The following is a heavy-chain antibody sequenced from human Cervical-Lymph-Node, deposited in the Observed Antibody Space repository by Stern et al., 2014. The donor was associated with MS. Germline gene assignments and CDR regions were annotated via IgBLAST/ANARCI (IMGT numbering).Heavy chain of an antibody. CDR3: ARYSDDY. CDR1: GFTFNSYW. CDR2: IKPDGSEK. Sequence: EVQLEESGGGLVQPGGSLRLSCAASGFTFNSYWMSWVRQTPGKGLEWLANIKPDGSEKYYVDSVKGRFTISRDNAKNSLYLQMNSLRVEDTAVYFCARYSDDYWGQGTLVTVSS. D-gene: IGHD2-15*01. V-gene: IGHV3-7*01. J-gene: IGHJ4*02.